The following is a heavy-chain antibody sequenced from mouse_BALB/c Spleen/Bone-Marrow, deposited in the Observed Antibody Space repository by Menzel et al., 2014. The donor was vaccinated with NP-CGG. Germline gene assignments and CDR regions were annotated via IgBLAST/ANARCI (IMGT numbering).Heavy chain of an antibody. CDR3: ARYYYGSSLFGF. Sequence: VQLKQSGAELVKPGASVKLSCTASGFNIKDTYMHWVKQRPEQGLEWIGRIDPANGNTNYDPKFQGKATITADTSSNNAYLQLSSLTSEDTSVYYCARYYYGSSLFGFWSETATPTVST. CDR1: GFNIKDTY. D-gene: IGHD1-1*01. CDR2: IDPANGNT. J-gene: IGHJ2*01. V-gene: IGHV14-3*02.